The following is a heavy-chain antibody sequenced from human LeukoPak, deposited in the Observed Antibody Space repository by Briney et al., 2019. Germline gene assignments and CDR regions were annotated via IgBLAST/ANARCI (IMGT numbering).Heavy chain of an antibody. J-gene: IGHJ4*02. D-gene: IGHD2-15*01. CDR3: ARETLGFCSGGSCYAFDY. CDR2: IKQDGSEK. CDR1: GFTFSSYW. Sequence: GGSLRLSCAASGFTFSSYWTSWVRQAPGKGLEWVANIKQDGSEKYYVDSVKGRFTISRDNAKNSLYLQMNSLRAEDTAVYYCARETLGFCSGGSCYAFDYWGQGTLVTVSS. V-gene: IGHV3-7*01.